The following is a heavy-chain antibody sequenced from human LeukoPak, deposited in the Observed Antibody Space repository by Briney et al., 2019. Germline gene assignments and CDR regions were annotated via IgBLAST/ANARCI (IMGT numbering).Heavy chain of an antibody. D-gene: IGHD5-18*01. J-gene: IGHJ4*02. CDR3: ARAGTAMVRVDY. CDR2: IYTSGST. Sequence: SETLSLTCSFSGGPSSGGSYYWSWIRQPAGKGLEWIGRIYTSGSTDYNPSLKSRVTISVDTSKSQFSLKLSSVTAADTAVYYCARAGTAMVRVDYWGQGTLVTVSS. V-gene: IGHV4-61*02. CDR1: GGPSSGGSYY.